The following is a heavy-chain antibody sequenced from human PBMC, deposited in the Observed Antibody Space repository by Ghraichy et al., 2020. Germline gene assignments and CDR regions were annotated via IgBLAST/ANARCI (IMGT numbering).Heavy chain of an antibody. V-gene: IGHV3-11*01. CDR2: ISSSGSTI. Sequence: GESLNISCSASGFTFSDYYMSWIRQAPGKGLEWVSYISSSGSTIYYADSVKGRFTISRDNAKNSLYLQMNSLRAEDTAVYYCARDAGEGYSQYYFDYWGQGTLVTVSS. CDR1: GFTFSDYY. D-gene: IGHD5-18*01. J-gene: IGHJ4*02. CDR3: ARDAGEGYSQYYFDY.